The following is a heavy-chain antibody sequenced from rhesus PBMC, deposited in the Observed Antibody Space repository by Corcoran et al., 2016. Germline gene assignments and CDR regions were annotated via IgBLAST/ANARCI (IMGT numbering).Heavy chain of an antibody. V-gene: IGHV4-80*01. CDR3: ARSGYGSGGVY. CDR1: GASLSRYW. CDR2: FNGNSGTS. J-gene: IGHJ4*01. D-gene: IGHD4-4*01. Sequence: QVQLQESGPGLVKPSETPSLTCAVSGASLSRYWWGWIRKPPGKGLEWIGEFNGNSGTSYYNPSLKSRVTISKDASKNQFSLKLSSVTAADTAVYYCARSGYGSGGVYWGQGVMVTVSS.